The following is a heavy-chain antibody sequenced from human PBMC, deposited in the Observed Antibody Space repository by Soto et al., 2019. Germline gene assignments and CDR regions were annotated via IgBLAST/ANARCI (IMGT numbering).Heavy chain of an antibody. CDR2: IIPIFGTA. Sequence: SVKVSCKASGGTFSSYAISWVRQAPGQGLEWMGGIIPIFGTANYAQKFQGRVTITADESTSTAYMELSSLRSEDTAVYYCARGRIFGVVIIRDYYYYGMDVWGQGTTVTVS. J-gene: IGHJ6*02. D-gene: IGHD3-3*02. CDR1: GGTFSSYA. CDR3: ARGRIFGVVIIRDYYYYGMDV. V-gene: IGHV1-69*13.